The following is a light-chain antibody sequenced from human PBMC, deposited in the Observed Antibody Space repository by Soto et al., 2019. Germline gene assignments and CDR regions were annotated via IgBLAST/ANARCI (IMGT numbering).Light chain of an antibody. CDR1: LGISNY. CDR2: AAS. J-gene: IGKJ4*01. CDR3: QKYKSAPLT. Sequence: DIQMTQSPSSLSASVGDRVTITCRASLGISNYLAWYQQKPGKVPKLLIYAASTLRSGVPSRFSGSGSGTDLTLTISSLQPEDVATYYCQKYKSAPLTFGGGTKVEIK. V-gene: IGKV1-27*01.